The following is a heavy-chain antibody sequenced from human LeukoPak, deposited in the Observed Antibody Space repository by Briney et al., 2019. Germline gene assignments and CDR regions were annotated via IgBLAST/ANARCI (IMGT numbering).Heavy chain of an antibody. J-gene: IGHJ4*02. V-gene: IGHV4-4*07. Sequence: SETLSLTCTVSSGSVSGYYWSWIRQPAGKGLEWIGRIYTNGSTNYNPSLKSRVTISVDTSKNQFSLKLSSVTAADTAVYYCARPSARIAARIFDYWGQGTLVTVSS. CDR2: IYTNGST. CDR1: SGSVSGYY. D-gene: IGHD6-6*01. CDR3: ARPSARIAARIFDY.